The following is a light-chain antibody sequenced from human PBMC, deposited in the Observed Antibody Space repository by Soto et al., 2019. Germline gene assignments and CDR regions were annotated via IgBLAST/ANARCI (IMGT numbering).Light chain of an antibody. CDR1: QTISSW. Sequence: DIKMTQSPSTLSGSVGDRVTMSFRASQTISSWLAWYQQKPGKAPKLLIYKASTLKSGVPSRFSGSGSGTEFTLTISSLQPDDFATYYCQHYNSYSEAFGQGTKVDIK. CDR3: QHYNSYSEA. J-gene: IGKJ1*01. CDR2: KAS. V-gene: IGKV1-5*03.